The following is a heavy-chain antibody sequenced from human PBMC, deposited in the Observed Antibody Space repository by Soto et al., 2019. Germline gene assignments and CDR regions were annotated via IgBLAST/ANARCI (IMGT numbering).Heavy chain of an antibody. J-gene: IGHJ4*02. CDR3: TRXTEDSSGYYPSYYYFDY. CDR1: GFTFGDYA. CDR2: IRSKAYGGTT. Sequence: GGSLRLSCTASGFTFGDYAMSWFRQAPGKGLEWVGFIRSKAYGGTTEYAASVKGRFTISRADSKSIAYLQMNSLKTEDTAVYYCTRXTEDSSGYYPSYYYFDYWGLGTLVTVSS. D-gene: IGHD3-22*01. V-gene: IGHV3-49*03.